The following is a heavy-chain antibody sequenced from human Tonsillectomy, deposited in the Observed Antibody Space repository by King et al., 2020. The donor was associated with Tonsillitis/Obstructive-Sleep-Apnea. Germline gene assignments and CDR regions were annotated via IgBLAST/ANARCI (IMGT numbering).Heavy chain of an antibody. CDR3: ARDVLEGYYFDY. Sequence: VQLVESGAEVKKPGASVKVSCKASGYTFTSYYMHWVRQAPGQGLEWMGIINPSGGSTSYAQKFQGRVTMTRDTSTSTVYMELSILRSEDTAVYYCARDVLEGYYFDYWGQGTLVTVSS. CDR2: INPSGGST. J-gene: IGHJ4*02. CDR1: GYTFTSYY. V-gene: IGHV1-46*01.